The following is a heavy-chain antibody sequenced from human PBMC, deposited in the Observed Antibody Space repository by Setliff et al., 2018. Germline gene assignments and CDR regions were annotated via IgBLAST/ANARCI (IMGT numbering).Heavy chain of an antibody. Sequence: ASVKVSCKASGHTLTGYYMHWVRQAPGQGLEWMGWINPNSGDTKYAQNFQGRVTMTRDTSITTFYMELSRLKSDDSAVYYCATWLVAYFASGPFPFWGQGTRVTVSS. CDR1: GHTLTGYY. V-gene: IGHV1-2*02. D-gene: IGHD3-10*01. CDR3: ATWLVAYFASGPFPF. J-gene: IGHJ4*02. CDR2: INPNSGDT.